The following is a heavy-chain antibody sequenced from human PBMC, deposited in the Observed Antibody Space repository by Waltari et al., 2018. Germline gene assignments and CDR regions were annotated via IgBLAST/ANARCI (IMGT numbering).Heavy chain of an antibody. Sequence: QVQLQESGPGLVKPSETLSLTCAVSGYSISSGYYWGWIRQPPGKGLEWIGSIYHSGSTYYNPSRKSRVTISGDTSKNQFSRKLSSVTAADTAVYYCARGGGELWDKDYWGQGTLVTVSS. CDR3: ARGGGELWDKDY. CDR2: IYHSGST. CDR1: GYSISSGYY. V-gene: IGHV4-38-2*01. D-gene: IGHD3-16*01. J-gene: IGHJ4*02.